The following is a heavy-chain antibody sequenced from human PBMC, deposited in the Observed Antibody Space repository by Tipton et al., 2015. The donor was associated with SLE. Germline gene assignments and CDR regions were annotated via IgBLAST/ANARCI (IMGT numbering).Heavy chain of an antibody. D-gene: IGHD3-10*01. V-gene: IGHV3-21*01. J-gene: IGHJ3*02. CDR2: ISSSSSYI. CDR3: ARTRGGQAAFDI. Sequence: SLRLSCAASGFTFSSYGIHWVRQAPGKGLEWVSSISSSSSYIYYADSVKGRFTISRDNAKNSLYLQMNSPRAEDTAVYYCARTRGGQAAFDIWGQGTMVTVSS. CDR1: GFTFSSYG.